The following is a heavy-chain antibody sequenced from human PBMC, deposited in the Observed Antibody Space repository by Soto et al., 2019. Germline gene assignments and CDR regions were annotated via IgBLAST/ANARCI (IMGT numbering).Heavy chain of an antibody. CDR1: GFSFGDYW. CDR2: MKKDGSEK. D-gene: IGHD3-3*01. J-gene: IGHJ4*02. CDR3: ANLGSGYYTGLYFDY. V-gene: IGHV3-7*03. Sequence: EVQLVESGGALVQRGGSLRLSCAASGFSFGDYWMSWVRQAPGKGLEWVAHMKKDGSEKYYVDSVKGRFTVSRDNAENSLYLQMNSLRAEDTAVYYCANLGSGYYTGLYFDYWGQGTLVTVAS.